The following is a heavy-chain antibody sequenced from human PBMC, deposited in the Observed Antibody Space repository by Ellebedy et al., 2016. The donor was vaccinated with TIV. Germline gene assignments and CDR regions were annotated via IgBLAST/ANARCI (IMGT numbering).Heavy chain of an antibody. V-gene: IGHV3-23*01. J-gene: IGHJ4*02. CDR2: ISNSGGVA. D-gene: IGHD4-23*01. Sequence: GGSLRLSCAASGLIFSSYAMTWVRQAPGKGLEWVTSISNSGGVAFYVDSVQGRFTVSRDNSRNTLYLQMNSLRAEDTAVYYCAKIGPGGNSDYWGQGTLVTVSS. CDR1: GLIFSSYA. CDR3: AKIGPGGNSDY.